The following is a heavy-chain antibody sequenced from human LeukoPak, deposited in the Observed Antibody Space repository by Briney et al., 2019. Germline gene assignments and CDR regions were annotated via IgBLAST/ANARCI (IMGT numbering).Heavy chain of an antibody. D-gene: IGHD1/OR15-1a*01. V-gene: IGHV3-30*04. CDR1: GFTFSSYA. CDR3: TLTTFGVVYYFDY. Sequence: GRSLRLSCATSGFTFSSYAMHWVRQAPGKGLEWVALISYDGINQYYADSVKGRFIISRDNSKNTLYLQLNSLRLEDTAVYYCTLTTFGVVYYFDYWGQGTMVSVCS. CDR2: ISYDGINQ. J-gene: IGHJ4*02.